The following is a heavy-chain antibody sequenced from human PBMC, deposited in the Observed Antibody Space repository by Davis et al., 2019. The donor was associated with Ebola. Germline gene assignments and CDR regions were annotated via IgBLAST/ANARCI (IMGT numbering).Heavy chain of an antibody. CDR3: AKDSSSWYKGFDP. V-gene: IGHV3-23*01. CDR1: GFTFGSHD. Sequence: GESLKISCAASGFTFGSHDMNWVRQAPGKGLEWVSTISGSGGSTYYADSVKGRFTIPRDNSKNTLYLQMNSLRAEDTAVYYCAKDSSSWYKGFDPWGQGTLVTVSS. D-gene: IGHD6-13*01. CDR2: ISGSGGST. J-gene: IGHJ5*02.